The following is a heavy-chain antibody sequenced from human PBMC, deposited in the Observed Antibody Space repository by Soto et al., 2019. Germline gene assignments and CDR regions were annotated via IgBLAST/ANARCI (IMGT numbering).Heavy chain of an antibody. CDR3: ARDFSPFPDAFDI. V-gene: IGHV1-18*01. CDR1: GYTFTSYG. J-gene: IGHJ3*02. Sequence: ASVKVSCTSSGYTFTSYGISWVRQAPGQGLEWMGWISAYNGNTNYAQKLQGRVTMTTDTSTSTAYMELRSLRSDDTAVYYCARDFSPFPDAFDIWGQGTMVTVSS. CDR2: ISAYNGNT.